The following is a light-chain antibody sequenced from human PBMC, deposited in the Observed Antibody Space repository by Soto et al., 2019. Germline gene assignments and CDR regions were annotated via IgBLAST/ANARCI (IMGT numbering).Light chain of an antibody. CDR1: SRDVGGYNY. Sequence: QSALTQPSSASGSPGQSVTISCTGTSRDVGGYNYVSWYQHHPGKAPKLMIYEVSERPSGVPDRFSGSKSGNTASLTVSGLQAEDEADYYCSSYGGSNVVIFGGGTKLTVL. CDR3: SSYGGSNVVI. V-gene: IGLV2-8*01. J-gene: IGLJ2*01. CDR2: EVS.